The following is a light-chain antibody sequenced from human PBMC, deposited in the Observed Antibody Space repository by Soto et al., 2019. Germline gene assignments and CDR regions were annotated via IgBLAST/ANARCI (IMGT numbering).Light chain of an antibody. CDR2: LYSDGSH. J-gene: IGLJ3*02. CDR1: SGHSRYA. V-gene: IGLV4-69*01. Sequence: QLVLTQSPSASASLGASVKLTCTLSSGHSRYAIAWHQQQPEKGPRYLMKLYSDGSHTKGDGIPDRFSGSSSGAERYLTISSLQSEDEADYYCQTWDTGIRVFGGGTKLTVL. CDR3: QTWDTGIRV.